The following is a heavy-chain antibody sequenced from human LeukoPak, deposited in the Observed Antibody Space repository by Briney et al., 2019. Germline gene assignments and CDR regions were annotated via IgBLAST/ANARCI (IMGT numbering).Heavy chain of an antibody. CDR1: GFTFSSYA. Sequence: GGSLRLSCAASGFTFSSYAMHWVRQAPGKGLEWVAVISYDGSSKYYADSVKGRFTISRDNSKNTLCLQMNSLRAEDTAVYYCARDPSPWELRDYYYYGMDVWGQGTTVTVSS. D-gene: IGHD1-26*01. J-gene: IGHJ6*02. V-gene: IGHV3-30-3*01. CDR3: ARDPSPWELRDYYYYGMDV. CDR2: ISYDGSSK.